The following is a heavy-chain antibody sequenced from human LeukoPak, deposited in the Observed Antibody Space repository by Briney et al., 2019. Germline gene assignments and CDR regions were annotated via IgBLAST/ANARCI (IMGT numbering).Heavy chain of an antibody. V-gene: IGHV3-15*01. Sequence: PGRSLRLSRAASGFTFSNAWMSSVRQAPGKGLECGGRITSKTDRRTTDYAAPVKARFTISRADTKNTLNLQMYTPKTEDTTVYYCTTEPRGCRDSSFDYWGQGTLVTVSS. CDR3: TTEPRGCRDSSFDY. CDR1: GFTFSNAW. J-gene: IGHJ4*02. CDR2: ITSKTDRRTT. D-gene: IGHD2-21*02.